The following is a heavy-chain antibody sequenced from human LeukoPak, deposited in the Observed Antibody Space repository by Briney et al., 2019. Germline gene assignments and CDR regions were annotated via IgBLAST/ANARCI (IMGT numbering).Heavy chain of an antibody. J-gene: IGHJ3*02. D-gene: IGHD2-21*02. Sequence: GGSLRLSCAASGFTFSSYAMSWVRQAPGKGLEWVSAISGSGGSTYYADSVKGRFTISRDNSKNTLYLQMNSLRAEDTAVYFCAKDHTAGPGAFDIWGQGTMVTVSS. CDR2: ISGSGGST. CDR1: GFTFSSYA. CDR3: AKDHTAGPGAFDI. V-gene: IGHV3-23*01.